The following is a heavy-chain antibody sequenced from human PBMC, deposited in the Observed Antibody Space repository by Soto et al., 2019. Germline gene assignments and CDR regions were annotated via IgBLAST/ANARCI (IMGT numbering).Heavy chain of an antibody. CDR2: IYHSGST. Sequence: QVQLQESGPGLVKPSGTLSLTCAVSSGSISSSNWWSWVRQPPGKGLEWIGEIYHSGSTNYNPSLKSRVTISVDKSKNQFSLKLSSVTAADTAVYYCAGVLANKDGGRAFDIWGQGTMVTVSS. D-gene: IGHD4-17*01. CDR3: AGVLANKDGGRAFDI. V-gene: IGHV4-4*02. J-gene: IGHJ3*02. CDR1: SGSISSSNW.